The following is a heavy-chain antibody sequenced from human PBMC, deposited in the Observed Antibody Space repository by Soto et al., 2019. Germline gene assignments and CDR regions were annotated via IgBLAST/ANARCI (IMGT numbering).Heavy chain of an antibody. CDR1: GFTLSNYW. Sequence: EVQLVESGGGLVQPGGSLRLSCTASGFTLSNYWMNWVRQAPEKGLEWVANIKQDGSEKNYVDSVKGRFTISRDNATNSLYLQMNSLSADDTAMYYCMTTVTTFGCWGQGTLVTVSS. V-gene: IGHV3-7*05. CDR3: MTTVTTFGC. J-gene: IGHJ4*02. D-gene: IGHD4-17*01. CDR2: IKQDGSEK.